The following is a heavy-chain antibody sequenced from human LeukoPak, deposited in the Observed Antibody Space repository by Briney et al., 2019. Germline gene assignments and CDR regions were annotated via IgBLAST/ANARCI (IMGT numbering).Heavy chain of an antibody. CDR1: GGSISSSGYY. CDR2: IYYSGST. V-gene: IGHV4-39*02. Sequence: SETLSLTCSVSGGSISSSGYYWGWIRQPPGRGLEWLGSIYYSGSTYYNPSLKSRVTISVDTSKNQFSLKLSSVTAADTAVYYCAREDRYYDFWFDPWGQGTLVTVSS. CDR3: AREDRYYDFWFDP. J-gene: IGHJ5*02. D-gene: IGHD3-3*01.